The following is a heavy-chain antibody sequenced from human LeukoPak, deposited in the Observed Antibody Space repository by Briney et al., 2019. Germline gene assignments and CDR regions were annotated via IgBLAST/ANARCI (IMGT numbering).Heavy chain of an antibody. D-gene: IGHD1-26*01. Sequence: GGSLRLSCAASGFTFDDYAMHWVRQAPGKGLEWVSLIRGDGGSTYYADSVKGRFTISRDNSKNSLYLQMNSLRTEDTALYYCAKAGMGATLYYGMDVWGQGTTVTVSS. CDR1: GFTFDDYA. CDR2: IRGDGGST. V-gene: IGHV3-43*02. CDR3: AKAGMGATLYYGMDV. J-gene: IGHJ6*02.